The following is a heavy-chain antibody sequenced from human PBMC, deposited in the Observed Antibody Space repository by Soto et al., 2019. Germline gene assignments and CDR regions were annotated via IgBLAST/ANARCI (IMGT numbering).Heavy chain of an antibody. Sequence: GESLKISCKGSGYSFTSYWISWVRQMPGKGLEWMGRIDPSDSYTNYSPSFQGHVTISADKSISTAYLQWSSLKASDTAMYYCARGADSSGYLTYYYYYGMDVWGQGTTVTVSS. CDR1: GYSFTSYW. V-gene: IGHV5-10-1*01. J-gene: IGHJ6*02. D-gene: IGHD3-22*01. CDR3: ARGADSSGYLTYYYYYGMDV. CDR2: IDPSDSYT.